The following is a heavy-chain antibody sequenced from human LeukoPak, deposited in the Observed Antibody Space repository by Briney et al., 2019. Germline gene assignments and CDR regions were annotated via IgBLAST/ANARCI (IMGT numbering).Heavy chain of an antibody. Sequence: SETLSFTCTVSGGSISSSRYYWRWIRHPPGKGLEWIGNIYYSESTYYNPSLKSRVTISVDTSKNQFSLKLSSVTAADTAVYYCAKQRRDGYNYFDYWGQGTLVTVSS. D-gene: IGHD5-24*01. CDR3: AKQRRDGYNYFDY. V-gene: IGHV4-39*01. CDR2: IYYSEST. J-gene: IGHJ4*02. CDR1: GGSISSSRYY.